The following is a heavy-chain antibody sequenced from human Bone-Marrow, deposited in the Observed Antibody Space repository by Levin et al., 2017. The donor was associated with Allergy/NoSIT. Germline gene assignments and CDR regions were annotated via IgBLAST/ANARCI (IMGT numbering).Heavy chain of an antibody. CDR1: GYSFTSYW. J-gene: IGHJ2*01. V-gene: IGHV5-51*01. CDR3: ARLRGYCSGGSCYGSWYFDL. Sequence: KVSCKGSGYSFTSYWIGWVRQMPGKGLEWMGIIYPGDSDTRYSPSFQGQVTISADKSISTAYLQWSSLKASDTAMYYCARLRGYCSGGSCYGSWYFDLWGRGTLVTVSS. D-gene: IGHD2-15*01. CDR2: IYPGDSDT.